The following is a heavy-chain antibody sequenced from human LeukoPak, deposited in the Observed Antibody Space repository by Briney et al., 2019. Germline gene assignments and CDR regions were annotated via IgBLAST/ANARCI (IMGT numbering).Heavy chain of an antibody. Sequence: PGRSLRLSCAASGFTFSSYSMNRVRQAPGKGLEWVSSISSSSSYIYYADSVKGRFTISRDNAKNSLYLQMNSLRAEDTAVYYCASLWFGELPIDYWGQGTLVTVSS. D-gene: IGHD3-10*01. J-gene: IGHJ4*02. CDR1: GFTFSSYS. CDR3: ASLWFGELPIDY. V-gene: IGHV3-21*01. CDR2: ISSSSSYI.